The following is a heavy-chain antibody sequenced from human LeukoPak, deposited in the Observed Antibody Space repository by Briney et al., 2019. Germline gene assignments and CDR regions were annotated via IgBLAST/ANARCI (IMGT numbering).Heavy chain of an antibody. CDR3: AKYYYGSGTHQNHFDY. CDR2: GASI. Sequence: GASIFYADSAKGRFTISRDDANNSTYLQMSSLRAEDTAVYYCAKYYYGSGTHQNHFDYWGQGTLVTVSS. V-gene: IGHV3-11*01. J-gene: IGHJ4*02. D-gene: IGHD3-10*01.